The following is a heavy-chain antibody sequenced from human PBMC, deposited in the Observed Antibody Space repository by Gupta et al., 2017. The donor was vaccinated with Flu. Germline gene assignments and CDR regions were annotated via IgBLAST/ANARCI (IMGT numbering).Heavy chain of an antibody. Sequence: QVQLVYSGVGVVPPGTPPILPCTPSGFTLSSDGMHWVRQTPVKGLEWVAVISDDGSNEWYADYVRGRFTICRDNSKNTLFLQMNSLRPEDTDVYYCAKGGRHNWNYDGDYWGQGTLVTGSS. CDR1: GFTLSSDG. CDR3: AKGGRHNWNYDGDY. V-gene: IGHV3-30*18. J-gene: IGHJ4*02. D-gene: IGHD1-7*01. CDR2: ISDDGSNE.